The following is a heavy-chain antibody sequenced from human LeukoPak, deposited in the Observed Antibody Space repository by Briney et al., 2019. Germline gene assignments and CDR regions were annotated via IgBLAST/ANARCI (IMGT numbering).Heavy chain of an antibody. CDR2: IWYDGSNK. V-gene: IGHV3-33*01. J-gene: IGHJ4*02. CDR3: ARDSLGGYCSGGSCYLDY. Sequence: GGSLRLSCAASGFTFSSYGMHWVRQAPGKELEWVAVIWYDGSNKYYADSAKGRFTISRDNSKNTLYLQMNSLRAEDTAVYYCARDSLGGYCSGGSCYLDYWGQGTLVTVSS. D-gene: IGHD2-15*01. CDR1: GFTFSSYG.